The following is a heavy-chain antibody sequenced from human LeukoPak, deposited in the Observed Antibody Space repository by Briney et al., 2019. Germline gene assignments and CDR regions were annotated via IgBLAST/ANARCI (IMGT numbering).Heavy chain of an antibody. CDR2: ISWNSGSI. CDR1: GFTFDDYA. V-gene: IGHV3-9*01. J-gene: IGHJ5*02. Sequence: TGGSLRLSCAASGFTFDDYAMLWVRQAPGKGLEWVSGISWNSGSIGYADSVKGRFTISRDNAKNSLYLQMNSLRAEDTAVYCGARSGSYYYGSPPWGQGTLVTVSS. D-gene: IGHD3-10*01. CDR3: ARSGSYYYGSPP.